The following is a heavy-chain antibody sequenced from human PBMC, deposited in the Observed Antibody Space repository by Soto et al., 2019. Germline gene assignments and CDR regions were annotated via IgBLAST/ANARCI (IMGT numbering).Heavy chain of an antibody. CDR2: IYYSGSS. J-gene: IGHJ4*02. CDR1: GGSISSSSYY. CDR3: ARHPLWCGGDY. V-gene: IGHV4-39*01. D-gene: IGHD3-10*01. Sequence: QLQLQESGPGLVKPSETLSLTCTVSGGSISSSSYYWGWIRQPPGKGLEWIGSIYYSGSSYYNLSLRSRVTISVDTSKNQFSLKLSSVTAADTAVYYCARHPLWCGGDYWGQGTLVTVSS.